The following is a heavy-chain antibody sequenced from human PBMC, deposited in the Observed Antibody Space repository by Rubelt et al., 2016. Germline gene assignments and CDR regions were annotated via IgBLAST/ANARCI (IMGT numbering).Heavy chain of an antibody. CDR3: AREQQLVGGWFDP. J-gene: IGHJ5*02. CDR1: GGTFSSYA. CDR2: IIPIFGTA. V-gene: IGHV1-69*01. D-gene: IGHD6-13*01. Sequence: QVQLVQSGAEVKKPGSSVKVSCKASGGTFSSYAISWVRQAPGQGLEWMGGIIPIFGTANYDRKFQGRVKITADESTSSAYMELSSLRSEDTAVYYCAREQQLVGGWFDPWGQGTLVTVSS.